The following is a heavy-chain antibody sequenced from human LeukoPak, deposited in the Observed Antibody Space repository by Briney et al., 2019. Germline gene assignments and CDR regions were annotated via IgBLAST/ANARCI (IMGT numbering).Heavy chain of an antibody. CDR3: ARQYCSSTSCYSPYYYYYGMDV. D-gene: IGHD2-2*01. V-gene: IGHV1-69*04. J-gene: IGHJ6*02. CDR1: GGTFSSYA. CDR2: IIPILGIA. Sequence: SVKVSCKASGGTFSSYAISWVRQAPGQGLEWMGRIIPILGIAIYAQKFQGRVTITADKSTGTAYMELSSLRSEDTAVYYCARQYCSSTSCYSPYYYYYGMDVWGQGTTVTVSS.